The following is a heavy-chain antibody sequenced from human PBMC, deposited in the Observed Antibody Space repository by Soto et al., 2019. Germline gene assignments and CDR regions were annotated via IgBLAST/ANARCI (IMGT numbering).Heavy chain of an antibody. CDR2: ISGRGGST. CDR3: AKSLSGRFLEWLSHVAFHI. J-gene: IGHJ3*02. Sequence: GGSLSSSCAASGITLSSYAMSWDRQAPGKGLEWVSAISGRGGSTYYADSVKGRFTISRDNSKNTLYLQMNSLRAEDTAVYYCAKSLSGRFLEWLSHVAFHIWCQGTMVTVSS. CDR1: GITLSSYA. V-gene: IGHV3-23*01. D-gene: IGHD3-3*01.